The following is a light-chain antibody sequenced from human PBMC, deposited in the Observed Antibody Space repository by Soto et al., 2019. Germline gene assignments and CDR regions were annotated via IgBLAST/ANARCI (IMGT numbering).Light chain of an antibody. V-gene: IGKV3-15*01. CDR2: GAS. CDR3: QQFYRGWT. J-gene: IGKJ1*01. CDR1: QSVSSD. Sequence: EIVMTQSPATLSVSPGKRATLSCRASQSVSSDLAWYQQKPGQAPSLLIYGASTRATGIPARFSGSGSGTXFTLTISSLQSEDFAVYYCQQFYRGWTFGQGTKVEIE.